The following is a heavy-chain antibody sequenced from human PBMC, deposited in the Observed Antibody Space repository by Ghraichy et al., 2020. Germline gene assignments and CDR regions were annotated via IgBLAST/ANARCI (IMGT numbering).Heavy chain of an antibody. J-gene: IGHJ4*02. D-gene: IGHD3-10*01. V-gene: IGHV4-59*01. CDR2: IYYSGST. CDR1: GGSISSYY. CDR3: ARVRAGSGSRYFDY. Sequence: SQTLSLTCTVSGGSISSYYWSWIRQPPGKGLEWIGYIYYSGSTNYNTSLKSRVTISVDTSKNQFSLKLSSVTAADTAVYYCARVRAGSGSRYFDYWGQGTLVTVSS.